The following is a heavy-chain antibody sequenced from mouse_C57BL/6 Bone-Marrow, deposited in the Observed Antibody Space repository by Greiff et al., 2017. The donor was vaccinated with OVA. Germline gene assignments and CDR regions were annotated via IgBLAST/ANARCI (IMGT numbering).Heavy chain of an antibody. CDR1: GYAFSSYW. V-gene: IGHV1-80*01. Sequence: QVQLVESGAELVKPGASVKISCKASGYAFSSYWMNWVKQRPGKGLGWIGQIYPGDGDTNYNGKFKGKATLTADKSSSTAYMQLSSLTSEDSAVYFCARDYYGTKFYAMDYWGQGTSVTVSS. CDR2: IYPGDGDT. D-gene: IGHD1-1*01. CDR3: ARDYYGTKFYAMDY. J-gene: IGHJ4*01.